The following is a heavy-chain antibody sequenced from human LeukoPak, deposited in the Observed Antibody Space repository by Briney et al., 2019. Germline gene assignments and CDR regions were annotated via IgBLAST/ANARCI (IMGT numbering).Heavy chain of an antibody. Sequence: SETLSLTCTVSGGSMSSYYWGWIRQPPGKGLEWIGSIYYSGSTYYNPSLKSRVTISVDTSKNQFSLKLSSVTAADTAVYYCARHANYGGKPSNWFDPWGQGTLVTVSS. CDR2: IYYSGST. J-gene: IGHJ5*02. V-gene: IGHV4-39*01. D-gene: IGHD4-23*01. CDR1: GGSMSSYY. CDR3: ARHANYGGKPSNWFDP.